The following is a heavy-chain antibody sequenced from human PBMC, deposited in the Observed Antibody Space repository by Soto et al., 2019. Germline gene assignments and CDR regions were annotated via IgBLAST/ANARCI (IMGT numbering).Heavy chain of an antibody. V-gene: IGHV3-64D*06. CDR3: GKEGCGSGNSWAPNVPFDY. J-gene: IGHJ4*02. Sequence: GGSLRLSCSASGFSFSTYAMHWVRQAPGERLECISAINISGAHTYYTDSVKGRFSISRDKSKNTVYLQMSSLRAEDTAVYYCGKEGCGSGNSWAPNVPFDYWGQGSLVTVSS. CDR2: INISGAHT. CDR1: GFSFSTYA. D-gene: IGHD1-26*01.